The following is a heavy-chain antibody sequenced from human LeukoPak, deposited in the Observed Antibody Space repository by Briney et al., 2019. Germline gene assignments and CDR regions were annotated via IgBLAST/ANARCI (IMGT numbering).Heavy chain of an antibody. V-gene: IGHV1-2*02. D-gene: IGHD3-22*01. J-gene: IGHJ4*02. CDR1: GYTFTGYY. Sequence: ASVKVSCKASGYTFTGYYMHWVRQAPGQGFEWMGWINPNSGGTNYAQKFQGRVTMTRDTSISTAYMELSRLRSDDTAVYYCARDRGGDSSGYYRYYFDYWGQGTLVTVSS. CDR2: INPNSGGT. CDR3: ARDRGGDSSGYYRYYFDY.